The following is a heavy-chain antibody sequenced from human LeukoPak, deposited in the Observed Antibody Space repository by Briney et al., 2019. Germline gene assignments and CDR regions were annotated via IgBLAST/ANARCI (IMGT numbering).Heavy chain of an antibody. Sequence: GGSLRLSCAASGFTFSSFWMHWVRQAPGKGLVWVSRINSVRSSTSYADSVKGRFTISRDNAKNTLYLQMNSLRAEDTAVYYCARERTSGWDAFDFWGQGTLVTVSS. J-gene: IGHJ4*02. V-gene: IGHV3-74*01. CDR1: GFTFSSFW. D-gene: IGHD6-19*01. CDR2: INSVRSST. CDR3: ARERTSGWDAFDF.